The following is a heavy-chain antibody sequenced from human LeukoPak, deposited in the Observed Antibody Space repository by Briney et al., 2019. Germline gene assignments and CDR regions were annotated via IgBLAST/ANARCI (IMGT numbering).Heavy chain of an antibody. J-gene: IGHJ4*02. CDR3: ARGIGALNYFDY. Sequence: SETLSLTCTVSGGSIGSSSYYWGWIRQPPGKGLEWIGSIYYSGSTFYNPSLKSRVTISVDTSKNQFSLKLSSVTAADTAVYYCARGIGALNYFDYWGQGTLVTVSS. CDR1: GGSIGSSSYY. V-gene: IGHV4-39*01. D-gene: IGHD1-26*01. CDR2: IYYSGST.